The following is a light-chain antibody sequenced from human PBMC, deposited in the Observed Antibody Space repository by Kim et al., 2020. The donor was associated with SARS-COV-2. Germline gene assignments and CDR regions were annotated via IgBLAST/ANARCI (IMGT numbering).Light chain of an antibody. V-gene: IGKV1-39*01. Sequence: DIQMTQSPSSLSASVGDRVTITCRASQSISSYLNWYQQKPGKAPKLLIYAASSLQSGVPSRFSGSGSGTDFTLTISSLQPEYFATYYFQQSYSTPFTFGGGTKLEIK. CDR1: QSISSY. CDR2: AAS. CDR3: QQSYSTPFT. J-gene: IGKJ4*01.